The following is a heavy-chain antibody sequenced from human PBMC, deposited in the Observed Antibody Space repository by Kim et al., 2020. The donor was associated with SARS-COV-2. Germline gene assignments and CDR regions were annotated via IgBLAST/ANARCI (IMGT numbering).Heavy chain of an antibody. Sequence: YNPSLKSRVTISVDTSKNQFSLKLSSVTAADTAVYYCARRRNSGYYFDYWGQGTLVTVSS. D-gene: IGHD6-13*01. V-gene: IGHV4-39*01. CDR3: ARRRNSGYYFDY. J-gene: IGHJ4*02.